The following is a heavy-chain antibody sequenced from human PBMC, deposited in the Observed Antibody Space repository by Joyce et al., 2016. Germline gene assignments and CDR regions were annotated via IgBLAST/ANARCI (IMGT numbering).Heavy chain of an antibody. Sequence: QLVQSGAEVKKPGSSVKVACKASGGTFSSYAITWVRQAPGQGLEWIGGIVPIFNTTNSAQKFQGRVTITAVDSTSTAYMALSSLRSEDTAVYYCARTLVRGVVSGYYFDYWGQGTLVTVSS. CDR1: GGTFSSYA. CDR3: ARTLVRGVVSGYYFDY. V-gene: IGHV1-69*01. D-gene: IGHD3-10*01. CDR2: IVPIFNTT. J-gene: IGHJ4*02.